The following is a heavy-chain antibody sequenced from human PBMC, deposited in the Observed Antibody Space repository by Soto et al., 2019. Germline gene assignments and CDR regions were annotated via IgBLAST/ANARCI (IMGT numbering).Heavy chain of an antibody. CDR3: ARDSWNRGGMDV. CDR1: GGSISSYY. V-gene: IGHV4-59*01. J-gene: IGHJ6*02. Sequence: XGTLALTCTVSGGSISSYYWSWIRQPPGKGLEWIGYIYYSGSTNYNPSLKSRVTISVDTSKNQFSLKLSSVTAADTAVYYCARDSWNRGGMDVWGQGTTVTVSS. D-gene: IGHD1-1*01. CDR2: IYYSGST.